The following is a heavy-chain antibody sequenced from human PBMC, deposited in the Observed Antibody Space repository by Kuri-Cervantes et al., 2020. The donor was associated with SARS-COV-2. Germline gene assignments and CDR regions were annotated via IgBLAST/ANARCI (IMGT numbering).Heavy chain of an antibody. CDR2: MNPNSGNT. CDR3: ARFGDCPGSSRTNCWFDP. J-gene: IGHJ5*02. CDR1: GYTFTSYD. V-gene: IGHV1-8*01. D-gene: IGHD2-15*01. Sequence: ASVKVSCKASGYTFTSYDINWVRQATGQGLEWMGWMNPNSGNTGYAQKFQGRVTMTRNTSISTAYMELCSLRSEDTAVYFCARFGDCPGSSRTNCWFDPWGQGTLVTVSS.